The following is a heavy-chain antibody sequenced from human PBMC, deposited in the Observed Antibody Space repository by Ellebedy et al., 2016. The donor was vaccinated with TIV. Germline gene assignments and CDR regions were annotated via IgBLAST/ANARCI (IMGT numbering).Heavy chain of an antibody. V-gene: IGHV3-30-3*01. D-gene: IGHD6-19*01. CDR3: ARDLDKSSGWYGGAAY. J-gene: IGHJ4*02. CDR2: ISHDGGSQ. Sequence: GESLKISCVASGFTFDSYAMHWVRQAPGKGLEWVAVISHDGGSQYYADSVKGRFTVSRDNSMTTVYLEMNSLRAEDTAVYYCARDLDKSSGWYGGAAYWGQGTQVTVSS. CDR1: GFTFDSYA.